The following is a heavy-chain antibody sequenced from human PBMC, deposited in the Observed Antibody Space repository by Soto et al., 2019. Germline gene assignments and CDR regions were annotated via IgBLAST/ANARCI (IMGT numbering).Heavy chain of an antibody. CDR1: GGTFSSYA. D-gene: IGHD3-3*01. Sequence: ASVKVSCKASGGTFSSYAISWVRQAPGQGLEWMGGIIPIFGTANYAQKFQGRVTITADESTSTAYMELSSLRSEDTAVYYCARDKITIFGVVTPAAYYYYYYGMDVWGQGTTVTVSS. J-gene: IGHJ6*02. CDR3: ARDKITIFGVVTPAAYYYYYYGMDV. CDR2: IIPIFGTA. V-gene: IGHV1-69*13.